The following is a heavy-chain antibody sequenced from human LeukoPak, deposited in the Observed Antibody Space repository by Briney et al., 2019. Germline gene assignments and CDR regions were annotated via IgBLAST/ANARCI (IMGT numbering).Heavy chain of an antibody. CDR1: GFTFSSYA. CDR2: ISYGGSNK. D-gene: IGHD2-2*01. CDR3: ARAKAYSTSCYDY. Sequence: GGSLRLSCAASGFTFSSYAMHWVRQAPGKGLEWVAVISYGGSNKYYADSVKSRFTISRDNSKNTLYLQMNSLRAEDTAVYYCARAKAYSTSCYDYWGQGTLVTVSS. J-gene: IGHJ4*02. V-gene: IGHV3-30-3*01.